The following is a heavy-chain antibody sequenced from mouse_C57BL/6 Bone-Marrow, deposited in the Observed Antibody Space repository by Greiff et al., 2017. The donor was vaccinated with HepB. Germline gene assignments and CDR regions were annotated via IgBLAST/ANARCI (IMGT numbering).Heavy chain of an antibody. CDR3: ALLRYYAMDY. V-gene: IGHV8-12*01. D-gene: IGHD1-1*01. CDR2: IYWDDDK. J-gene: IGHJ4*01. Sequence: QVTLKESGPGILQSSQTLSLTCSFSGFSLSTSGMGVSWIRQPSGKGLEWLAHIYWDDDKSYNPSLKSRLTLSKDTSRNQVFLKITRVDTADTATYDCALLRYYAMDYWGQGTSVTVSS. CDR1: GFSLSTSGMG.